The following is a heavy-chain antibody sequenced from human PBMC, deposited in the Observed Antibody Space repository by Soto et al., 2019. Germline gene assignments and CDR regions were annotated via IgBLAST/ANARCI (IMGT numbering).Heavy chain of an antibody. D-gene: IGHD3-16*01. CDR1: GFSLSTSGVS. V-gene: IGHV2-5*02. J-gene: IGHJ4*02. CDR2: IYWDDDK. Sequence: QITLKESGPTLVQPTQTLTLTCTFSGFSLSTSGVSVGWIRQPPGKALEWLALIYWDDDKRYSPSLKSRLTTTKDTPKNRVVLTVPKMAPVNTATYYWPHRGGISYYFFTYGARETRVTVSS. CDR3: PHRGGISYYFFTY.